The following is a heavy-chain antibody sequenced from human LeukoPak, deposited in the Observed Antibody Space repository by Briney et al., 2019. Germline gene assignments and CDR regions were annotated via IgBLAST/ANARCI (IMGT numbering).Heavy chain of an antibody. Sequence: SETLSLTCTVSGGSISSGSYYWSWIRQPAGKGLEWIGRIYTSGSTNYNPSLKSRATISVDTSKNQFSLKLSSVTAADTAVYYCARRPGTYDSSGLPRYYYYYYYMDVWGKGTTVTISS. CDR3: ARRPGTYDSSGLPRYYYYYYYMDV. J-gene: IGHJ6*03. D-gene: IGHD3-22*01. CDR2: IYTSGST. CDR1: GGSISSGSYY. V-gene: IGHV4-61*02.